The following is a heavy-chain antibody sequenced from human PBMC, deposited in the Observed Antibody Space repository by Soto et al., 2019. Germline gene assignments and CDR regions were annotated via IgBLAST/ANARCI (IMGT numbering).Heavy chain of an antibody. CDR1: GFTFSSSA. CDR3: AREPRIAATKDYDYYGMNV. Sequence: QVQLVESGGGVVQPGRSLRRSCAASGFTFSSSAMHWVRQAPGKGLEWVALISYDGGSKYSADSVKGRFTISRDNSKNTLYLQMDSRRAEDTAVYYCAREPRIAATKDYDYYGMNVWGQGTTVTVSS. J-gene: IGHJ6*02. CDR2: ISYDGGSK. D-gene: IGHD6-13*01. V-gene: IGHV3-30-3*01.